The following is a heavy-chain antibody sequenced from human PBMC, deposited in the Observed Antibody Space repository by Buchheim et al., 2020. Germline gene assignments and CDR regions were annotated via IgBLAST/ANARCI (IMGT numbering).Heavy chain of an antibody. CDR2: MNPNSGNT. D-gene: IGHD6-19*01. J-gene: IGHJ6*02. CDR1: GYTFTSYD. V-gene: IGHV1-8*01. Sequence: QVQLVQFGAEVKKPGASVKVSCKASGYTFTSYDINWVRQATGQGLEWMGYMNPNSGNTGYAQKFQGRVTMTRDTSISPAYMELSRLRSDDTAVYYCARDLAVAGTSLSYYYYYGMDVWGQGTT. CDR3: ARDLAVAGTSLSYYYYYGMDV.